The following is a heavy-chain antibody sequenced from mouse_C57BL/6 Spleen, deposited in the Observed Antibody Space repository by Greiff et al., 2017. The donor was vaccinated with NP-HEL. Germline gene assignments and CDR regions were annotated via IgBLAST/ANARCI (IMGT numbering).Heavy chain of an antibody. D-gene: IGHD2-2*01. CDR1: GFSLTSYG. CDR3: AKHGYDYAMDY. V-gene: IGHV2-9*01. J-gene: IGHJ4*01. Sequence: VKLQESGPGLVAPSQSLSITCTVSGFSLTSYGVDWVRQPPGKGLEWPGVIWGGGSTNYNSALMSRVRISKDNSKSQVFLKMNSLQTDDTARYYCAKHGYDYAMDYWDQGTSVTVSS. CDR2: IWGGGST.